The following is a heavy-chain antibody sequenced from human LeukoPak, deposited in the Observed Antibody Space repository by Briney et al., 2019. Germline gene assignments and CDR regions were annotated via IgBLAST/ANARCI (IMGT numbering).Heavy chain of an antibody. V-gene: IGHV3-21*01. CDR2: ISSSSSYI. D-gene: IGHD2-8*02. J-gene: IGHJ4*02. CDR1: GFTFSSYS. CDR3: PRDLVVELGETQNY. Sequence: PGGSLRLSCAASGFTFSSYSMNWVRQAPGKGLEWVSSISSSSSYIYYADSVKGRFTISRDNAKNSLYLQMNSLRAEDTAVYYCPRDLVVELGETQNYWGQGTLVTVSS.